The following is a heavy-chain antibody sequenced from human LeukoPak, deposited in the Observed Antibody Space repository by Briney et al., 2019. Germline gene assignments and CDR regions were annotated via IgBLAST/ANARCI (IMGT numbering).Heavy chain of an antibody. D-gene: IGHD3-10*01. CDR3: GRGLYGSGRRSLMAH. V-gene: IGHV3-7*03. Sequence: GGSLRLSCATSGFPFHNYWMTWVRQAPGRGLEWLANIDQDETEKNYVDSVKGRFTISRDNAEKSLYLRMTSLIVEDTAIYYCGRGLYGSGRRSLMAHWGPGTLVSVSS. CDR1: GFPFHNYW. J-gene: IGHJ4*02. CDR2: IDQDETEK.